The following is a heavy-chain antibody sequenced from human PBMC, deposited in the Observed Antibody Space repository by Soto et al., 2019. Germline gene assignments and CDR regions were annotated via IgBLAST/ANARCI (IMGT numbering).Heavy chain of an antibody. Sequence: ASVKVSCKASGGTFSSYAISWVRQAPGQGLEWMGGIIPIFGTANYAQKFQGRDTITAEESTSTAYMELSSLRSEDTPVYYCARGYCSSTSCRYGMDVWGQGTTVTVSS. CDR3: ARGYCSSTSCRYGMDV. CDR2: IIPIFGTA. CDR1: GGTFSSYA. V-gene: IGHV1-69*13. J-gene: IGHJ6*02. D-gene: IGHD2-2*01.